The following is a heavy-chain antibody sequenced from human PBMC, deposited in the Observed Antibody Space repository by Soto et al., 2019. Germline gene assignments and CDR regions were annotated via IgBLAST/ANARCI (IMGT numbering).Heavy chain of an antibody. CDR1: GYTFTSYD. J-gene: IGHJ4*02. Sequence: QVQLGQSGAEVKKPGASVKVSCKASGYTFTSYDSTWVRQDTGQGLEWMVWMNPNSGNTGYEQKFQGRVTMTRNTSISTANMELSGLRSEVTAVYYCARERAVAGNAYWGQGTLVTVSS. CDR3: ARERAVAGNAY. V-gene: IGHV1-8*01. CDR2: MNPNSGNT. D-gene: IGHD6-19*01.